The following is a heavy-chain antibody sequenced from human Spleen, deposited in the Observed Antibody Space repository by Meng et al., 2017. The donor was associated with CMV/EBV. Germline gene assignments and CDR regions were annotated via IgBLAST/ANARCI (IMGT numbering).Heavy chain of an antibody. Sequence: GGSLRLSCAASGFTLRSYWMNWVRQAPGKGLEWVANIKQDGSDIYYVDSVEGRFTVSRDNAKNSLYLQMNSLRAEDTAVYYCARGRFDPWGQGTLVTVSS. CDR1: GFTLRSYW. CDR2: IKQDGSDI. CDR3: ARGRFDP. J-gene: IGHJ5*02. V-gene: IGHV3-7*01.